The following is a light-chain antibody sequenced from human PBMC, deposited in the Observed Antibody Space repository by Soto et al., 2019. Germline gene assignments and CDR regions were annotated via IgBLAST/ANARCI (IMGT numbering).Light chain of an antibody. CDR3: QHYYSDPPWT. CDR2: WAS. J-gene: IGKJ1*01. CDR1: QSVLYSFNNKNY. Sequence: DIVMTQSPDSLAVSLGERATINCRSSQSVLYSFNNKNYLGWYQQKPGQAPKLLIYWASTRESGVPERFSGSGSGTDFNLTISSLQAEDVAVYYCQHYYSDPPWTFGQGTKVEIK. V-gene: IGKV4-1*01.